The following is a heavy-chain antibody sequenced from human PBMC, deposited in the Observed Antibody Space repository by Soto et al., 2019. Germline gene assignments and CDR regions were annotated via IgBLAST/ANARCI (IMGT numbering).Heavy chain of an antibody. CDR2: IYPGDSDT. D-gene: IGHD3-10*01. CDR1: GYSFTSYW. V-gene: IGHV5-51*01. CDR3: ARHSITMVRGVIGLNYGMDA. Sequence: PGESLKTSCKGSGYSFTSYWIGWVRQMPGKGLEWMGIIYPGDSDTRYSPSFQGQVTISADKSISTAYLQWSSLKASDTAMYYCARHSITMVRGVIGLNYGMDAWGQGITVTVSS. J-gene: IGHJ6*02.